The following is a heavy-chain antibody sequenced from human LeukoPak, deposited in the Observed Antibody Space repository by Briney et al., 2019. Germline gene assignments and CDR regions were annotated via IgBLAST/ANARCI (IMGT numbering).Heavy chain of an antibody. Sequence: ASVKVSCKASGYTFTTYGISWVRQAPGQGLEWMGWISAYNGHTNYAQKLQGRVTMTTDASTTTAYMELRSLRSDDTAVYYCVRDGHRLYDYYYYYMDVWGKGTTVTVSS. D-gene: IGHD2-2*02. CDR1: GYTFTTYG. J-gene: IGHJ6*03. V-gene: IGHV1-18*01. CDR2: ISAYNGHT. CDR3: VRDGHRLYDYYYYYMDV.